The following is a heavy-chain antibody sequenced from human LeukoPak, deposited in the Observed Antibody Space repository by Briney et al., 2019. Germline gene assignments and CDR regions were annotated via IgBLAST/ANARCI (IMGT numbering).Heavy chain of an antibody. CDR3: ARHEPRSSSWFWVY. CDR2: IYHSGST. Sequence: SETLSLTCAVPGYSISSGYYWGWIRQPPGKGLVWIGSIYHSGSTYYNPSLKSRVTISVDTSKNQFSLKLSSVTAADTAVYYCARHEPRSSSWFWVYWGQGTLVTVSS. CDR1: GYSISSGYY. V-gene: IGHV4-38-2*01. D-gene: IGHD6-13*01. J-gene: IGHJ4*02.